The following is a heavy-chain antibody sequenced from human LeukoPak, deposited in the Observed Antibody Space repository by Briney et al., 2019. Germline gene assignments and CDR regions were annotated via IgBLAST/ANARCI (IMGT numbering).Heavy chain of an antibody. CDR3: AREDYGSGSYSNPDY. D-gene: IGHD3-10*01. CDR1: GYSFTSSG. Sequence: ASVKVSCKASGYSFTSSGTSWVPHAPGQGLEWMGWISAYNGNTNYAQTLQGSFTMTTDTSTRTAYMELRSLRSDDTAVYYCAREDYGSGSYSNPDYWGQGTLVTVSS. V-gene: IGHV1-18*01. J-gene: IGHJ4*02. CDR2: ISAYNGNT.